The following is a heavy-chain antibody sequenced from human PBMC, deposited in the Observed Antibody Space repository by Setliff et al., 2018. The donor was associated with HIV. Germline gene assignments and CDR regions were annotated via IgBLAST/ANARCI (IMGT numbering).Heavy chain of an antibody. D-gene: IGHD6-19*01. Sequence: ASVKVSCKASGYTFTSYGVSWVRQAPGQGLEWMGWISAYNRNVNYSQKVQGRVTMTTDTSTSTAYMELKNLKSDVTAVYYCARVLDPGIAVATHAFDIWGQGTMVTV. CDR2: ISAYNRNV. V-gene: IGHV1-18*01. J-gene: IGHJ3*02. CDR3: ARVLDPGIAVATHAFDI. CDR1: GYTFTSYG.